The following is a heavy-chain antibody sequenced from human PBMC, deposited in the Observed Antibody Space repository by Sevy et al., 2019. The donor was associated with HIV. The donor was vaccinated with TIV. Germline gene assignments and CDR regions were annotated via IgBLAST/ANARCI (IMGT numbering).Heavy chain of an antibody. J-gene: IGHJ6*02. CDR1: GFTVSSNY. CDR3: ARDLDDYGDCRAVGGMDV. D-gene: IGHD4-17*01. V-gene: IGHV3-53*01. CDR2: IYSGGDT. Sequence: GGSLRLSCAASGFTVSSNYMSWVRQAPGKGLEWVSVIYSGGDTYYADYVKGRFIISRDNSKNTLYLQMNSLRAEDTAVYYCARDLDDYGDCRAVGGMDVWGQGTTVTVSS.